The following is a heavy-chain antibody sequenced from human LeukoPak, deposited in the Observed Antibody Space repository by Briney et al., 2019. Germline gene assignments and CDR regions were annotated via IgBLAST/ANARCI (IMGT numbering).Heavy chain of an antibody. J-gene: IGHJ4*02. V-gene: IGHV4-30-4*08. CDR3: ARDLGRGYSYGNFDY. CDR1: GGSISSGDYY. CDR2: IYYSGST. D-gene: IGHD5-18*01. Sequence: SETLSLTCTVSGGSISSGDYYWSWIRQPPGKGLEWIGYIYYSGSTYYNPSLKSRVTISVDTSKNQFSLKLSSVTAADTAVYYCARDLGRGYSYGNFDYWGQRTLVTVSS.